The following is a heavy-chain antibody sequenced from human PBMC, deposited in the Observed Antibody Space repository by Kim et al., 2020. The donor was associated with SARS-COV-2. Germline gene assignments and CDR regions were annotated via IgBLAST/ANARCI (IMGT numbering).Heavy chain of an antibody. V-gene: IGHV4-39*07. CDR2: INYRGST. Sequence: SETLSLTCIVSGDSIYNSNSYWAWIRQDPGKRLEWIGSINYRGSTYYNSSLKSRVVILVDSSKNHSFLKADFRTAAETAVYYWARDGDSCASECLALWGR. CDR3: ARDGDSCASECLAL. CDR1: GDSIYNSNSY. D-gene: IGHD7-27*01. J-gene: IGHJ2*01.